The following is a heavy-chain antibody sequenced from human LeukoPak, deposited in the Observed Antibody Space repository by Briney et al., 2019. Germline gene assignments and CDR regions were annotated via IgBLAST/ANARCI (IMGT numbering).Heavy chain of an antibody. CDR3: AEDVGKWESLHFFDY. J-gene: IGHJ4*02. Sequence: GGSLRLSCLTSGFTLSTNAMSWVRQAPGKGLEWISGISGSGASTYYADSVKGRFTISRDDSRNTLYLQMNSLRGDDTAVYYCAEDVGKWESLHFFDYWGQGTLVTVSS. CDR2: ISGSGAST. CDR1: GFTLSTNA. V-gene: IGHV3-23*01. D-gene: IGHD1-26*01.